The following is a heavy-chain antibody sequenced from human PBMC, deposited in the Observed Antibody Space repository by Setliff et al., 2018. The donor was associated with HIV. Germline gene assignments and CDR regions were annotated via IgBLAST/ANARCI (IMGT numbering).Heavy chain of an antibody. D-gene: IGHD3-22*01. CDR3: ARATDYDSSGYYSLNFDY. Sequence: ASVKVSCKASGYTFTSYAMHWVRQAPGQRLEWMGWINAGNGNTKYSQKFQGRVTITRDTSASTAYMELSSLRSEDTAVYYCARATDYDSSGYYSLNFDYWGQGALVTVSS. CDR2: INAGNGNT. CDR1: GYTFTSYA. V-gene: IGHV1-3*01. J-gene: IGHJ4*02.